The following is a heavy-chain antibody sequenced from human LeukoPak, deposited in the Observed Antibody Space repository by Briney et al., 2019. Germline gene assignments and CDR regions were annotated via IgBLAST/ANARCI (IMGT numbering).Heavy chain of an antibody. D-gene: IGHD3-22*01. Sequence: GGSLRLSFAASGFTFSSYGMHWVRQAPGKGLEWVAVISYDGSNKYYADSVKGRFTISRDNSKNTLYLQMNSLRAEDTAVYYCAKESSRLGPNVVVITPTDYWGQGTLVTVSS. CDR2: ISYDGSNK. CDR3: AKESSRLGPNVVVITPTDY. CDR1: GFTFSSYG. V-gene: IGHV3-30*18. J-gene: IGHJ4*02.